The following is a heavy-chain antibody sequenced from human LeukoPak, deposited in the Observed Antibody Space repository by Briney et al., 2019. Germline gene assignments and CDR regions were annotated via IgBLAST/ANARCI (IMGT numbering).Heavy chain of an antibody. Sequence: PSETLSLTCSVSGGSISNYYWNWIRQSPGKGLEWIGYIYYSGSTTYNPSLKSRVTISVDTSKNQFSLKLSSVTAADTAVYHCARGSSSGWFLGDVWGKGTTVTISS. CDR2: IYYSGST. J-gene: IGHJ6*04. CDR1: GGSISNYY. V-gene: IGHV4-59*01. D-gene: IGHD6-19*01. CDR3: ARGSSSGWFLGDV.